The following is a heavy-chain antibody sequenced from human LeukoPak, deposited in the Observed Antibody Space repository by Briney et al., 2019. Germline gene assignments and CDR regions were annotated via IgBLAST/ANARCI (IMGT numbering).Heavy chain of an antibody. CDR1: GGTFSSYA. J-gene: IGHJ4*02. CDR3: ARRSYGDYGDY. Sequence: ASVKVSCKASGGTFSSYAISWVRQAPGQGLEWMGRIIPILGIANYAQKFQGRVTITADKSTSTAYMELSSLRSEDTAVYYCARRSYGDYGDYWGRGTLVTVSS. D-gene: IGHD4-17*01. V-gene: IGHV1-69*04. CDR2: IIPILGIA.